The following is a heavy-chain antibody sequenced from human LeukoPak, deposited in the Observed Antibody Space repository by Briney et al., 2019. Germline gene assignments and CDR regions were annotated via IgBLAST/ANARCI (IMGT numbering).Heavy chain of an antibody. D-gene: IGHD6-13*01. CDR3: ARDRGSSSWYKRDYYYYMDV. Sequence: GGSLRLSCAASGFTFSGYGMSWVGQAPGKGLEWVSGFSGSGGSTYYADSVKGRFTISRDNSKNMLYLQMNSLRAEDTAVYYCARDRGSSSWYKRDYYYYMDVWGKGTTVTVSS. CDR1: GFTFSGYG. CDR2: FSGSGGST. V-gene: IGHV3-23*01. J-gene: IGHJ6*03.